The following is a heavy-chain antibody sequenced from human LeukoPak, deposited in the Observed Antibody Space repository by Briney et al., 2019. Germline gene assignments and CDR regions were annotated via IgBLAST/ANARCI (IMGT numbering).Heavy chain of an antibody. Sequence: ASVEVSCKASGYTFTSYGISWVRQAPGQGLEWMGWISAYNGNTNYAQKLQGRVTMTTDTSTSTAYMELRSLRSDDTAVYYCARDRCSSTSCYGRFDPWGQGTLVTVSS. CDR3: ARDRCSSTSCYGRFDP. D-gene: IGHD2-2*01. CDR1: GYTFTSYG. CDR2: ISAYNGNT. V-gene: IGHV1-18*01. J-gene: IGHJ5*02.